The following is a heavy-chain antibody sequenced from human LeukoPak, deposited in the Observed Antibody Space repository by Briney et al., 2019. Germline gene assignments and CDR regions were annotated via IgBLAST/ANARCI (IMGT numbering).Heavy chain of an antibody. V-gene: IGHV3-30*04. CDR2: ISYDGSNK. CDR1: GFTFSSYA. Sequence: PGRSLRLSCAASGFTFSSYAMHWVRQAPGKGLEWVAVISYDGSNKYYADSVKGRFTISRDNSKNTLYLQMNSLRAEDTAVYYCARLLAGSGYARDAFDIWGQGTMVTVSS. J-gene: IGHJ3*02. D-gene: IGHD3-22*01. CDR3: ARLLAGSGYARDAFDI.